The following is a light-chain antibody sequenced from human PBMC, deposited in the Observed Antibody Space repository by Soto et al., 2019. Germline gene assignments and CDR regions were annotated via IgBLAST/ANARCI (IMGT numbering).Light chain of an antibody. CDR2: DVS. Sequence: QSALTQPASVSGSPGQSITISCTGTSSDVGGYNYVSWYQQHPGKAPKLMIYDVSNRPSVVSNRFSGSKSGNTASLTISGLQAEDEADYYCSSYTSSSTMHLVFGGGTNLTVL. J-gene: IGLJ2*01. CDR1: SSDVGGYNY. CDR3: SSYTSSSTMHLV. V-gene: IGLV2-14*01.